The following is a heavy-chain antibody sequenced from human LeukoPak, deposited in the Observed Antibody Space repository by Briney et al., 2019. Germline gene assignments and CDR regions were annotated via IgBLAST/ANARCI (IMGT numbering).Heavy chain of an antibody. V-gene: IGHV3-23*01. Sequence: AGGSLRLSCAASGFTFSTYAVNWVRQAPGKGLEWVSTISGSGDSTYYADSVKGRFTISRDNSKNTLYLQMNSLRAEDTAIYYCAKLPVSYSSGWSNFDYWGQGTLVTVSS. D-gene: IGHD6-19*01. CDR3: AKLPVSYSSGWSNFDY. J-gene: IGHJ4*02. CDR1: GFTFSTYA. CDR2: ISGSGDST.